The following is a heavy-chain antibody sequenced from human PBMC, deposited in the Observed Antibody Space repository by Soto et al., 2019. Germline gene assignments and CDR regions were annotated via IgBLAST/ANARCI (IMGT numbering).Heavy chain of an antibody. J-gene: IGHJ4*02. CDR3: ARALGSWGAYYFDC. Sequence: QITLKESGPTLVKPTQTLTLTCTVSGFSLNTYGVGVGWIRQPPGKALEWLALIYWNDDERYSPSLKSRLTITKDTSKTQVVLTMTNMDPVDTDTYYCARALGSWGAYYFDCWGQGTLVTVSS. CDR2: IYWNDDE. D-gene: IGHD3-16*01. CDR1: GFSLNTYGVG. V-gene: IGHV2-5*01.